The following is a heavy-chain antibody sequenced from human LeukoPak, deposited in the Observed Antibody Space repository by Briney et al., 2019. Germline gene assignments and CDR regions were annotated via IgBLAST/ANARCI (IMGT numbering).Heavy chain of an antibody. V-gene: IGHV3-23*01. CDR3: ARVGRLQYGDYVAFDY. CDR1: GFTFSSYA. J-gene: IGHJ4*02. D-gene: IGHD4-17*01. CDR2: ISGSGGST. Sequence: GGSLRLSCAASGFTFSSYAMSWVRQAPGKGLEWVSAISGSGGSTYYADSVKGRFTISRDNSKNTLYLQMNSLRAEDTAVYYCARVGRLQYGDYVAFDYWGQGALVTVSS.